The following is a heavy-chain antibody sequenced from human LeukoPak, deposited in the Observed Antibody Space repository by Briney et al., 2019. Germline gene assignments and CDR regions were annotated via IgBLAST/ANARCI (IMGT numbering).Heavy chain of an antibody. CDR1: GFTFSSYA. Sequence: GGSLRLSCAASGFTFSSYAMSWVRQAPGKGLEWVSAISGSGGSTYYADSVKGRFTISRDNSKNTLYLQMNSLRAEDTAVYYCAKERSGYCSSTSCYSGGDAFDIWGQGTMVTVSS. D-gene: IGHD2-2*01. CDR2: ISGSGGST. J-gene: IGHJ3*02. CDR3: AKERSGYCSSTSCYSGGDAFDI. V-gene: IGHV3-23*01.